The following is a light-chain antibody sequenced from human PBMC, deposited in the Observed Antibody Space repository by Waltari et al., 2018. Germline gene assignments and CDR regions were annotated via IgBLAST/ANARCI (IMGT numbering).Light chain of an antibody. CDR1: DLGSKS. CDR2: YDS. J-gene: IGLJ2*01. CDR3: QLWDNGADHPAVI. V-gene: IGLV3-21*04. Sequence: SYVLTQPPSVSVAPGETARITCGGKDLGSKSVHWYRQKPGQAPVLVMRYDSDQPSGSSGRLSGSNSGNTATLPISRAEGEDEADYYCQLWDNGADHPAVIVGGGTKLTVL.